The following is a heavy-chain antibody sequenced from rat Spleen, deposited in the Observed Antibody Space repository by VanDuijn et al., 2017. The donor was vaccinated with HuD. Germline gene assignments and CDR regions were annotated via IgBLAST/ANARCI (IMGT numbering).Heavy chain of an antibody. V-gene: IGHV5-20*01. CDR3: AKEGYYSSYLFDY. J-gene: IGHJ2*01. CDR2: ISYDGGNT. D-gene: IGHD1-2*01. CDR1: GFTFSSFA. Sequence: EVQLVESGGGLVQPGRSMKLSCAASGFTFSSFAMAWVRQAPTKGLEWVASISYDGGNTYYRDSVKGRFTISRDNAKSSLYLQMDSLRSEDTSTYYCAKEGYYSSYLFDYWGQGVMVTVSS.